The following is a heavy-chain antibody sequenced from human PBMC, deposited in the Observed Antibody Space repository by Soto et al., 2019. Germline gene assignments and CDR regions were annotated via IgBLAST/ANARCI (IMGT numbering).Heavy chain of an antibody. V-gene: IGHV4-30-4*01. CDR1: GGSISSSDYY. CDR2: IYYSGST. D-gene: IGHD4-17*01. J-gene: IGHJ5*01. Sequence: TLSPTCTVSGGSISSSDYYWSWIRQPPGKGLEWIGYIYYSGSTYYNPALKSRVAISVDTSKNQFSLKFNSVTAADTAVYYCARFTGDGENWFDPWGQGTLVTVSS. CDR3: ARFTGDGENWFDP.